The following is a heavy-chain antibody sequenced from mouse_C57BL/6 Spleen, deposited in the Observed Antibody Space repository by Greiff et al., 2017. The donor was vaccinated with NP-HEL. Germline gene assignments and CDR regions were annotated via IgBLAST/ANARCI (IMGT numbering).Heavy chain of an antibody. CDR1: GYSITSGYY. CDR3: ARGRGTLDFDY. V-gene: IGHV3-6*01. J-gene: IGHJ2*01. CDR2: ISYDGSN. D-gene: IGHD3-3*01. Sequence: EVKLMESGPGLVKPSQSLSLTCSVTGYSITSGYYWNWIRQFPGNKLEWMGYISYDGSNNYNPSLKNRISITRDTSKNQFFLKLNSVTTEDTATYYCARGRGTLDFDYWGQGTTLTVSS.